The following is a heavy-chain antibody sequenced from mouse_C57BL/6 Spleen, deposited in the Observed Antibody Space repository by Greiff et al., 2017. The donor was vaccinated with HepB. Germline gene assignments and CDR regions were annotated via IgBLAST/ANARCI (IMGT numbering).Heavy chain of an antibody. J-gene: IGHJ2*01. CDR2: ISNLAYSI. CDR3: ARQDLGLYYFDY. D-gene: IGHD4-1*01. Sequence: EVKLQESGGGLVQPGGSLKLSCAASGFTFSDYGMAWVRQAPRKGPEWVAFISNLAYSIYYADTVTGRFTISRENAKNTLYLEMSSLRSEDTAMYYCARQDLGLYYFDYWGQGTTLTVSS. CDR1: GFTFSDYG. V-gene: IGHV5-15*01.